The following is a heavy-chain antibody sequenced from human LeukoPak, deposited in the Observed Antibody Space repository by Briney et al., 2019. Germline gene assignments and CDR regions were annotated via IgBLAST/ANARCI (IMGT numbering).Heavy chain of an antibody. CDR1: GYSFTSYW. Sequence: GESLKISCKGSGYSFTSYWIGWVRQVPGKGLEWMAIIYPGDSDTRYSPPFQGQVTISADKSISTAYLQWSSLKASDTAMYYCARKVGASYSAGWFDPWGQGTLVTVSS. CDR3: ARKVGASYSAGWFDP. J-gene: IGHJ5*02. V-gene: IGHV5-51*01. CDR2: IYPGDSDT. D-gene: IGHD2-2*01.